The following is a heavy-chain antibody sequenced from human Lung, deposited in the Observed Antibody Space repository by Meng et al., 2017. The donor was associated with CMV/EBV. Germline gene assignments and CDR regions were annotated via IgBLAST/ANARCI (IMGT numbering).Heavy chain of an antibody. CDR1: GFTFSSYG. D-gene: IGHD6-19*01. CDR3: ARGEHRIAVAGSAFDI. V-gene: IGHV3-30*19. CDR2: ISYDGSNK. J-gene: IGHJ3*02. Sequence: SCAASGFTFSSYGMHWVRQAPGKGLEWVAVISYDGSNKYYADSVKGRFTISRDNSKNTLYLQMNSLRAEDTAVYYCARGEHRIAVAGSAFDIWGQGXMVTVSS.